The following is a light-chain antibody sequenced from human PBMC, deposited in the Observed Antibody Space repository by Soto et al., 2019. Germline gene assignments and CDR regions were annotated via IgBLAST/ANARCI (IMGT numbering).Light chain of an antibody. Sequence: EIVMTQSPATLSVSPGERATLSCRASQSVSSNLAWYQQKPGQAPRLLIYGASTRATGIPARLSGSGSGAEFTLTISSLQSEDFAVYYCQQYNNWWTVGQGTKVESK. V-gene: IGKV3-15*01. J-gene: IGKJ1*01. CDR1: QSVSSN. CDR3: QQYNNWWT. CDR2: GAS.